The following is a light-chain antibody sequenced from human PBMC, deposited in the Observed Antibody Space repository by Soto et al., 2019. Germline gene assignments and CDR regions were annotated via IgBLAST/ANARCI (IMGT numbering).Light chain of an antibody. J-gene: IGKJ4*01. CDR1: QSINSC. V-gene: IGKV1-5*03. Sequence: DIQMTQYPATLSASVGDRVTITCRASQSINSCLAWYQQKPGKAPKLLISKASTLQSGVPPRFSGSGSGTEFTLTISSLQPDAFASCYYQRYESSPMTFGGGTKVEIK. CDR3: QRYESSPMT. CDR2: KAS.